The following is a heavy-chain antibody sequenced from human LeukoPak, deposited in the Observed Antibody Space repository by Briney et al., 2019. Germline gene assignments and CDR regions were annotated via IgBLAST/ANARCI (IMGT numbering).Heavy chain of an antibody. Sequence: GGSLRLSCAASGFTFSSYEMNWVRQAPGKGLEWLSYISSSGSTIYYADSVKGRFTISRDNAKNSLYLQMNSLRAEDTAVYYCARDQRQDYGGFYDAFDVWGQGTMVTVSS. D-gene: IGHD4-23*01. CDR2: ISSSGSTI. V-gene: IGHV3-48*03. J-gene: IGHJ3*01. CDR1: GFTFSSYE. CDR3: ARDQRQDYGGFYDAFDV.